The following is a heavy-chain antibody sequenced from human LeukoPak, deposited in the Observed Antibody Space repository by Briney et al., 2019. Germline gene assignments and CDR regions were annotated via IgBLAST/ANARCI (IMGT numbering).Heavy chain of an antibody. J-gene: IGHJ3*02. CDR1: GFTFSSYS. V-gene: IGHV3-21*01. Sequence: GGSLRLSCAASGFTFSSYSMNWVGQAPGKGLEWVSCISSSRSYIYYADSVKGPFTISRDDAKNSLYLQMSSLRAEDTAVYYCASLSGDYALDAFDIWGQGTMVTVSS. D-gene: IGHD3-3*01. CDR3: ASLSGDYALDAFDI. CDR2: ISSSRSYI.